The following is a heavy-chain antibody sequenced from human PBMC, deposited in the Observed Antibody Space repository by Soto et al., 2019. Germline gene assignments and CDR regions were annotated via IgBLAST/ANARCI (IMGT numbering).Heavy chain of an antibody. CDR3: ARVSSYTAYDAFDI. CDR1: GYTFTSYG. V-gene: IGHV1-18*01. Sequence: VSVKVSCKASGYTFTSYGISWVRQAPGQGLEWMGWISAYNGNTNYAQKLQGRVTMTTDTSTSTAYMELRSLRSDDTAVYYCARVSSYTAYDAFDIWGQGTMVTVSS. D-gene: IGHD3-16*02. J-gene: IGHJ3*02. CDR2: ISAYNGNT.